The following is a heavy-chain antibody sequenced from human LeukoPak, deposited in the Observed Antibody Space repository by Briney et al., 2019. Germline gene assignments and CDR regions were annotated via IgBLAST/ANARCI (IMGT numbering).Heavy chain of an antibody. CDR1: GYTFTSYY. CDR2: INPTGGST. Sequence: ASVKVSCKASGYTFTSYYMHWVRQAPGQGLEWMGLINPTGGSTGYAQKFQGRVTMTRDMSTSTVYMELSSLRSEDTAVYYCARDTGWSPDYFDYWGQGTLVTVSS. D-gene: IGHD2-15*01. V-gene: IGHV1-46*01. CDR3: ARDTGWSPDYFDY. J-gene: IGHJ4*02.